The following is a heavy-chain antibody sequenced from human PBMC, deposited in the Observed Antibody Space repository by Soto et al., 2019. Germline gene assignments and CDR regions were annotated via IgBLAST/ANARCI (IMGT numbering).Heavy chain of an antibody. J-gene: IGHJ4*02. CDR2: INNDGSDV. CDR1: GFTFSDYG. V-gene: IGHV3-74*01. Sequence: GGSLRLSCAASGFTFSDYGMHWARRAPGKGLVWLSRINNDGSDVVYADSVKGRFTFSRDNAKSTLYLQMNSLTVEDTAVYYCVRGSGGPEFWGQGT. CDR3: VRGSGGPEF.